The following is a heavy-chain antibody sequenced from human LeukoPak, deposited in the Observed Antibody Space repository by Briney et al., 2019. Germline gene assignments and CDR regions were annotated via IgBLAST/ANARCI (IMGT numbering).Heavy chain of an antibody. Sequence: PGGSLRLSCAASGFTFSTYAMAWVRRAPGKGLEWVSGISASGDTTYYGDSVKGRFIISKDYSKNTLYLQMNGLRAEDTALYYCASRPRSTVVAPWDYSGQGTLVTVSS. CDR2: ISASGDTT. CDR3: ASRPRSTVVAPWDY. J-gene: IGHJ4*02. D-gene: IGHD3-22*01. V-gene: IGHV3-23*01. CDR1: GFTFSTYA.